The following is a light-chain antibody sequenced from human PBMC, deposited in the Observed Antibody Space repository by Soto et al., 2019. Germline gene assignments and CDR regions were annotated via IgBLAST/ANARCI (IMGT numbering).Light chain of an antibody. V-gene: IGKV1-39*01. Sequence: DIQMTQSPSSLSASEGDRVTITCRASQSISSYLNWYHQKPGKAPKLLIFAASSLQSGVPSRFSGSGSGTDFTLTISSLQPEDFATYYCQQTYSTPQTFGQGTKLEIK. CDR3: QQTYSTPQT. CDR2: AAS. J-gene: IGKJ2*01. CDR1: QSISSY.